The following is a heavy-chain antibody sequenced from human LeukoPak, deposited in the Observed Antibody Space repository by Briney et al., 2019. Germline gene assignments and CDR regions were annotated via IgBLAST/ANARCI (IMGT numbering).Heavy chain of an antibody. Sequence: GGSLRLSCAASGFTFSSYEMNWVRQAPGKGQERVSYISSSGSTIYYADSVKGRCTISRDNAKNSLYLQMNSLRAEDTAVYYCARDDYGDYESHWGQGTLVTVSS. V-gene: IGHV3-48*03. J-gene: IGHJ4*02. CDR3: ARDDYGDYESH. D-gene: IGHD4-17*01. CDR1: GFTFSSYE. CDR2: ISSSGSTI.